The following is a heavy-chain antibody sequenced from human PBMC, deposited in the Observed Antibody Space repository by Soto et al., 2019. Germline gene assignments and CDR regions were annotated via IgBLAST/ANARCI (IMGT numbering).Heavy chain of an antibody. Sequence: SVKVSCKGSGYTFTSYGISWVRQAPGQGLEWMGWISAYNGNTNYAQKLQGRVTMTTDTSTRTAYMELRSLRSDDTAVYYCARVATKNYWYFDLWGRGTLVIVSA. CDR2: ISAYNGNT. V-gene: IGHV1-18*04. D-gene: IGHD5-12*01. CDR3: ARVATKNYWYFDL. CDR1: GYTFTSYG. J-gene: IGHJ2*01.